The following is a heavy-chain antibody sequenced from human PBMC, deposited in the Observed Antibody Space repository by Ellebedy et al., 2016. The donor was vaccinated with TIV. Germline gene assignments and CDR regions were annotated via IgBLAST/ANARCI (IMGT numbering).Heavy chain of an antibody. V-gene: IGHV1-69*06. CDR1: GGTFGTYA. J-gene: IGHJ4*02. CDR2: IIPFFDKA. Sequence: ASVKVSCKVSGGTFGTYAINWVRQAPGQELEWMGGIIPFFDKATYAQKFQGRVTVTADKSTTTAYMELSSLTSEDTAIYYCARIDRFWGQGTPVTVSS. CDR3: ARIDRF.